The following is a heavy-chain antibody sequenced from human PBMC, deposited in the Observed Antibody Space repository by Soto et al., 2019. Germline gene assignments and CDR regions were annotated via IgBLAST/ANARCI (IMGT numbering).Heavy chain of an antibody. CDR1: GGTFRTAA. CDR3: ARDNDRPQLGGNYYYILDV. D-gene: IGHD2-8*01. V-gene: IGHV1-69*12. CDR2: IMPVFRTP. J-gene: IGHJ6*02. Sequence: QVQLEQSGAEVKKPGSSVKVSCKASGGTFRTAAISWVRQAPGQGLEWMGGIMPVFRTPDYAQKFQGRVTITADESMNTAYMELSGLRSDDTAVYYCARDNDRPQLGGNYYYILDVWGQGTTITVSS.